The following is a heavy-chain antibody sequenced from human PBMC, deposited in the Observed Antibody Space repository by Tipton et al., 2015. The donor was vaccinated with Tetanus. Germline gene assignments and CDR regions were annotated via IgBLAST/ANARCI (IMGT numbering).Heavy chain of an antibody. J-gene: IGHJ4*02. CDR3: ARDPSGGVRYFDY. CDR2: IYYSGSA. D-gene: IGHD2-8*01. CDR1: GGSISTFY. Sequence: TLSLTCSISGGSISTFYWSWIRQPPEKGLEWIGHIYYSGSANYNPSLKSRVTISVDTSKNQFSLKLSSVTAADTAVYYCARDPSGGVRYFDYWGQGTLVTVSS. V-gene: IGHV4-59*01.